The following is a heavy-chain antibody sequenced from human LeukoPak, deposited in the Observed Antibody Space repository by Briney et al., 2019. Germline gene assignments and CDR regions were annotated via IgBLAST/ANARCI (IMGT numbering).Heavy chain of an antibody. CDR2: INHSGST. CDR3: ARREYHLLYYYYYMDV. D-gene: IGHD2-2*01. V-gene: IGHV4-39*07. CDR1: GGSISSSSYY. Sequence: SETLSLTCTVSGGSISSSSYYWGWIRQPPGKGLEWIGDINHSGSTNYNPSLKSRVTISVDTSKNQFSLKLTSATAADTAVYYCARREYHLLYYYYYMDVWGKGTTVTVSS. J-gene: IGHJ6*03.